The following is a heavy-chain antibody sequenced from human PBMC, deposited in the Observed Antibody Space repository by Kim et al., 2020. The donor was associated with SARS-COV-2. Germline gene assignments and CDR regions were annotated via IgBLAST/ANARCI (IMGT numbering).Heavy chain of an antibody. Sequence: YSPSFQGQVTISADKSISTAYLQWSSLKASDTAMYYCARVGFSSTGFFDFWGQGTLITVSA. V-gene: IGHV5-51*01. CDR3: ARVGFSSTGFFDF. D-gene: IGHD2-2*01. J-gene: IGHJ4*02.